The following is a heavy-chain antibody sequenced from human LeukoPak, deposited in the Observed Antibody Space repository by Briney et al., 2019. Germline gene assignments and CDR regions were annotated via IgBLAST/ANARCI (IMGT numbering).Heavy chain of an antibody. V-gene: IGHV3-30-3*01. J-gene: IGHJ4*02. D-gene: IGHD1-26*01. Sequence: QPGRSLRLSCAASRFTFSSYYMYWVRQAPGKGLEWVAFTSDDGVKKYYADSVKGRFSISRDNYKKTLYLQMDSLRAEDTAVYYCARVWEVQYYFDHWGQGTLVTVSS. CDR3: ARVWEVQYYFDH. CDR1: RFTFSSYY. CDR2: TSDDGVKK.